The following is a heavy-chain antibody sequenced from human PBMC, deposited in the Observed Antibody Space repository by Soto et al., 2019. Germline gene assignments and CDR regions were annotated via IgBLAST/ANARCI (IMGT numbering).Heavy chain of an antibody. V-gene: IGHV1-69*13. Sequence: SVKVSCKASGGTFSSYAISWVRQAPGQGLEWMGGIIPIFGTANYAQKFQGRVTITADESTSTAYMELSSLRSEDTAVYYCARLCPGIAAAGPRPLDVWGQWTSVTVYS. D-gene: IGHD6-13*01. J-gene: IGHJ6*02. CDR2: IIPIFGTA. CDR3: ARLCPGIAAAGPRPLDV. CDR1: GGTFSSYA.